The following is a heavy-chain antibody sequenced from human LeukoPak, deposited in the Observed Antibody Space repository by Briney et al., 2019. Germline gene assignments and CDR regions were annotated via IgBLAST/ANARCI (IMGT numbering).Heavy chain of an antibody. V-gene: IGHV3-9*01. CDR3: AKDLFVSGRSSTSCYDY. CDR1: GFTFDDYA. J-gene: IGHJ4*02. CDR2: ISWNSGSI. D-gene: IGHD2-2*01. Sequence: GGSLRLSCAASGFTFDDYAMHWVRQAPGKGLEWVSGISWNSGSIGYADSVKGRFTISRDNAKNSLYLQMNSLRAEDAALYYCAKDLFVSGRSSTSCYDYWGQGTLVTFSS.